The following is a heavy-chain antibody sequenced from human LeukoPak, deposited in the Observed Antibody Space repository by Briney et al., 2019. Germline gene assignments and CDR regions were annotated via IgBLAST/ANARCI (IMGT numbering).Heavy chain of an antibody. V-gene: IGHV1-2*04. D-gene: IGHD7-27*01. J-gene: IGHJ4*02. CDR3: ARGLGPGDYFDY. CDR1: GYTFTDYY. CDR2: INPSSGGT. Sequence: VASVKVSCKTSGYTFTDYYLHWIRQAPGQGLEWLGWINPSSGGTNYALKFKNWVTLTRDTSISTAYVEATRLRSDDTAVYFCARGLGPGDYFDYWGQGSLVTVSS.